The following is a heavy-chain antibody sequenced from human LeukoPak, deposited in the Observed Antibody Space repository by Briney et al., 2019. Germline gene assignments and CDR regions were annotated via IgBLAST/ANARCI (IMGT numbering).Heavy chain of an antibody. CDR3: ARLTVVPAAIGA. Sequence: PSETLSLTCTVSGGSISSGDYYWSWIRQPPGKGLEWIGYIYYSGSTYYNPSLKSRVTISVDTSKNQFSLKLSSVTAADTAVYYCARLTVVPAAIGAWGQGILVTVSS. D-gene: IGHD2-2*02. CDR1: GGSISSGDYY. J-gene: IGHJ1*01. V-gene: IGHV4-30-4*08. CDR2: IYYSGST.